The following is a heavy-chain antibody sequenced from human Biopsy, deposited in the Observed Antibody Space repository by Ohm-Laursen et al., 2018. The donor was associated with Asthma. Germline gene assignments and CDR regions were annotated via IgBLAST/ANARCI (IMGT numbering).Heavy chain of an antibody. V-gene: IGHV1-69*13. CDR3: ARKTGSCISRTCYSLDF. CDR1: GGTFNTYV. CDR2: INSVFGTT. Sequence: SVKVSCKSLGGTFNTYVIGWVRQAPGQGLEWMGGINSVFGTTTYPQKFQDRVTITADDSTSTVYMELSSLRSEDTAVYYCARKTGSCISRTCYSLDFWGRGTLVTVSS. D-gene: IGHD2-2*01. J-gene: IGHJ4*02.